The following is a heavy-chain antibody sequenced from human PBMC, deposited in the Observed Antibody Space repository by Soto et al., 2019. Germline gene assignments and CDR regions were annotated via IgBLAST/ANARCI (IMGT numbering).Heavy chain of an antibody. J-gene: IGHJ4*02. CDR3: ARDITSRPRGFDY. V-gene: IGHV3-23*01. D-gene: IGHD6-6*01. CDR1: GFTFSSYA. Sequence: GGSLRLSCTASGFTFSSYAMSWVRQAPGKGLEWVSTISGGGGTTYYADSVQGRFTISRDNSKNTLYLQMYSLRAEDTAVYYCARDITSRPRGFDYWGQGILVTVSS. CDR2: ISGGGGTT.